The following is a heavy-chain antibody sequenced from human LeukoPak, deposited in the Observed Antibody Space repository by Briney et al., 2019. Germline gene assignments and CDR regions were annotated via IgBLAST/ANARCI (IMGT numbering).Heavy chain of an antibody. CDR1: GYTFTGYY. J-gene: IGHJ3*02. D-gene: IGHD6-13*01. CDR3: ARPDSSSWWGDDAFDI. V-gene: IGHV1-18*04. Sequence: GASVKVSCKASGYTFTGYYMHWVRQAPGQGLEWMGWISAYNGNTNYAQKLQGRVTMTTDTSTSTAYMELRSLRSDDTAVYYCARPDSSSWWGDDAFDIWGQGTMVTVSS. CDR2: ISAYNGNT.